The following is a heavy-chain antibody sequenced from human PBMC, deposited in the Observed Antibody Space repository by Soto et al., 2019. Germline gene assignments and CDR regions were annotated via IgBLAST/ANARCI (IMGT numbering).Heavy chain of an antibody. CDR1: GYTFTSFG. D-gene: IGHD3-3*01. CDR2: VNTYNGNT. Sequence: ASVKVSCKASGYTFTSFGVNWLRQAPGQCLEWIGWVNTYNGNTKYSQKFQGRVTMTADTSTSTAYMEVGSLRSDDTAIYYCATRITVFGLLIPPFDPWGQGTQVTVSS. J-gene: IGHJ5*02. CDR3: ATRITVFGLLIPPFDP. V-gene: IGHV1-18*01.